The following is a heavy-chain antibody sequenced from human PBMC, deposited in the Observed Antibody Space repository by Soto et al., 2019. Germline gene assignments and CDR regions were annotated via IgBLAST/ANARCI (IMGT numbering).Heavy chain of an antibody. CDR2: ISYDGSNK. J-gene: IGHJ4*02. Sequence: QVQLVESGGGVVQPGRSLRLSCAASGFTFSSYAMHWVRQAPGKGLEWVAVISYDGSNKYYADSVKGRFTISRDNSKNTMYLQMNSLRAEDTAVYYCARGVGELLYHPELDYWGQGTLVTVSS. V-gene: IGHV3-30-3*01. D-gene: IGHD3-10*01. CDR1: GFTFSSYA. CDR3: ARGVGELLYHPELDY.